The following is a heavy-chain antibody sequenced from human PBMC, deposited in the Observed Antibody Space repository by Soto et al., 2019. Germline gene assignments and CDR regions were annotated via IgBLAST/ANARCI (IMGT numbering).Heavy chain of an antibody. J-gene: IGHJ4*02. V-gene: IGHV1-18*01. Sequence: GASVKVSCKGVGYSFMKYGINWVRQAPGQGLEWVGWISPYSGYTHSAQKFHGRLTLTTDTAASTAYMELRILRSADTALYYCAREASVLIPAAQPSRFDSWGQGTLVTVSS. D-gene: IGHD2-2*01. CDR1: GYSFMKYG. CDR3: AREASVLIPAAQPSRFDS. CDR2: ISPYSGYT.